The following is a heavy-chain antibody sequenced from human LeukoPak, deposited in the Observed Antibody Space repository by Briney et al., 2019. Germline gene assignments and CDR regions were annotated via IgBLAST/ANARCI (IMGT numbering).Heavy chain of an antibody. CDR1: GYTFTDYY. V-gene: IGHV1-2*02. CDR2: INPKSGGT. J-gene: IGHJ4*02. Sequence: ASVKVSCMASGYTFTDYYMHWVRQAPGQGLEWMGWINPKSGGTYYAQKFQGRVTMTRDTSISTAYMDLSKLRSDDTAVYFCARITHYYDSSGSNTFDYWGQGTLVTVSS. D-gene: IGHD3-22*01. CDR3: ARITHYYDSSGSNTFDY.